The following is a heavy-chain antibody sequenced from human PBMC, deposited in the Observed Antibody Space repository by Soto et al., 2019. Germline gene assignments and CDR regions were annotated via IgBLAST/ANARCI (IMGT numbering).Heavy chain of an antibody. D-gene: IGHD3-22*01. CDR1: GFTFSSYA. CDR2: ISGSGGST. Sequence: GGSLRLSCAASGFTFSSYAMSWVRQAPGNGLEWVSAISGSGGSTYYADSVKGRFAISRDNSKNTLYLQMNSLRAEDTAVYYCAKDHGISYYYDSSVSDYWGQGTLVTVSS. J-gene: IGHJ4*02. CDR3: AKDHGISYYYDSSVSDY. V-gene: IGHV3-23*01.